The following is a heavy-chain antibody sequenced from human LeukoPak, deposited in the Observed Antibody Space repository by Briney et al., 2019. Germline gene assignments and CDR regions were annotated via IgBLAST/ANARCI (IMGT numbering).Heavy chain of an antibody. CDR2: IYHSGST. D-gene: IGHD3-10*01. V-gene: IGHV4-38-2*01. Sequence: SESLSLTCVVPGYSMGSGFYWGWIRQLPGKGLEWIGSIYHSGSTYYNPSLKTRVTISVDTSKNQFSLKLSSVTAADTAVYYCARRENRGWFDPWGQGTLVTVSS. CDR1: GYSMGSGFY. J-gene: IGHJ5*02. CDR3: ARRENRGWFDP.